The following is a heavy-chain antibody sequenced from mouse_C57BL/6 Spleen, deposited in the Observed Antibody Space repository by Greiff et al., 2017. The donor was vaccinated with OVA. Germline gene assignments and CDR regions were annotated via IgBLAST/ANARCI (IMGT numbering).Heavy chain of an antibody. Sequence: VKLQQSGAELVKPGASVKMSCKASGYTFTTYPIEWMKQNHGKSLEWIGNFHPYNDDTKYNEKFKGKATLTVEKSSSTVYLELSRLTSDDSAVYYCARRGYDGYYGYFDVWGTGTTVTVSS. CDR2: FHPYNDDT. V-gene: IGHV1-47*01. CDR1: GYTFTTYP. D-gene: IGHD2-3*01. CDR3: ARRGYDGYYGYFDV. J-gene: IGHJ1*03.